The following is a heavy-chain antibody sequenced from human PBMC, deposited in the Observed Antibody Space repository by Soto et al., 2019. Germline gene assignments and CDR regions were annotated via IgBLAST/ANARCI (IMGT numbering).Heavy chain of an antibody. V-gene: IGHV4-4*07. CDR2: IYTSGST. CDR3: ARERVDSSGYYMGLFDY. J-gene: IGHJ4*02. Sequence: KTSETLSLTCTVSGGSISSYYWSWIRQPAGKGLEWIGRIYTSGSTNYNPSLKSRVTMSVDTSKNQFSLKLSSVTAADTAVYYCARERVDSSGYYMGLFDYWGQGTLVTVSS. CDR1: GGSISSYY. D-gene: IGHD3-22*01.